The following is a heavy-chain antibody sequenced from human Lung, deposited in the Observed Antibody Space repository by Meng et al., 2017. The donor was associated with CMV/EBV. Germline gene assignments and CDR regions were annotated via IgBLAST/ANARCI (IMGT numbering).Heavy chain of an antibody. CDR2: FTGSGGRP. D-gene: IGHD6-19*01. Sequence: GESXKISCAASGFTFSAYAMSWVRQAPGKGLEWVSAFTGSGGRPYYADAVRGRFTISRDNYKNTLYLQMNSLRGDDTAVYYCAKGVGCPDLNAPFDVWGQGTLVTVSS. CDR1: GFTFSAYA. V-gene: IGHV3-23*01. CDR3: AKGVGCPDLNAPFDV. J-gene: IGHJ3*01.